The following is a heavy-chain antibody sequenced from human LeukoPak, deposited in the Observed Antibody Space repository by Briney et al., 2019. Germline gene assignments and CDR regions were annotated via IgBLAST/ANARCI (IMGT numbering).Heavy chain of an antibody. J-gene: IGHJ4*02. D-gene: IGHD3-22*01. V-gene: IGHV1-69*04. CDR1: GGTFSSYA. CDR3: ARDQLGYYDSSGYYY. CDR2: IIPILGIA. Sequence: ASVKVSYKASGGTFSSYAISWVRQAPGQGLEWMGRIIPILGIANYAQKFQGRVTITADKSTSTAYMELSSLRSEDTAVYYCARDQLGYYDSSGYYYWGQGTLVTVSS.